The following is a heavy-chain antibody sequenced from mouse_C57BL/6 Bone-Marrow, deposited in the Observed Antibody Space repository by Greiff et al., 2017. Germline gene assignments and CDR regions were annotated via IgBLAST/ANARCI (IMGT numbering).Heavy chain of an antibody. J-gene: IGHJ2*01. CDR3: ARHELRWLLRVYYFDY. CDR1: GFTFSSYG. D-gene: IGHD2-3*01. Sequence: EVKLMESGGDLVKPGGSLKLSCAASGFTFSSYGMSWVRQTPDKRLEWVATISSGGSYSYYPDSVKGRFTISRDNAKNTLYLQMSSLKSEDTAMYYCARHELRWLLRVYYFDYWGQGTTLTVSS. V-gene: IGHV5-6*01. CDR2: ISSGGSYS.